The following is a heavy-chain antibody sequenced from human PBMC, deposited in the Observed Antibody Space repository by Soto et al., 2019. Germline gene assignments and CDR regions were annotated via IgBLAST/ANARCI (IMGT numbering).Heavy chain of an antibody. Sequence: KVSCKASGGTFSSYAISWGRQAPGQGLEWMGGIIPIFGTANYAQKFQGRVTITADESTSTAYMELSSLRSEDTAVYYCARELTGYSSFSYYYYCMDVWGQGTTVTVSS. CDR2: IIPIFGTA. CDR1: GGTFSSYA. V-gene: IGHV1-69*01. J-gene: IGHJ6*02. D-gene: IGHD6-13*01. CDR3: ARELTGYSSFSYYYYCMDV.